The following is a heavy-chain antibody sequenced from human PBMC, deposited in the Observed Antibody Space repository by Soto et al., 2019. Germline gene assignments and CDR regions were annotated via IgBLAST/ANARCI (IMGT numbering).Heavy chain of an antibody. V-gene: IGHV3-9*01. CDR2: ISWNSGSI. J-gene: IGHJ4*02. CDR1: GFTFDDYA. Sequence: PGGSLRLSCAASGFTFDDYAMHWVRQAPGKGLEWVSGISWNSGSIGYADSVKGRFTISRDNAKNSLYLQMNSLRAEDTALYYCAKDFSSGAVAGTGSDYWGQGTLVTVSS. CDR3: AKDFSSGAVAGTGSDY. D-gene: IGHD6-19*01.